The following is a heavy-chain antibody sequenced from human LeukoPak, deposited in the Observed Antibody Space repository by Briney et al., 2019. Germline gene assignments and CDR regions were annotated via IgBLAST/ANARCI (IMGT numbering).Heavy chain of an antibody. CDR3: AKEGRAVVGTRYYYYYGMDV. D-gene: IGHD6-19*01. J-gene: IGHJ6*02. V-gene: IGHV3-23*01. Sequence: PGGSLRLSCAASGFTFSSYAMSWVRQAPGKGLEWVSAISGGGGSTYHADSVKGRFTISRDNSKNTLYLQMNSLRAEDTAVYYCAKEGRAVVGTRYYYYYGMDVWGQGTTVTVSS. CDR2: ISGGGGST. CDR1: GFTFSSYA.